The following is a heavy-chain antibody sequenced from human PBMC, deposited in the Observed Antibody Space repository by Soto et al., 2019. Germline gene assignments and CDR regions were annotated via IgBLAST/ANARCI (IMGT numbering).Heavy chain of an antibody. CDR2: IDGVGAGT. Sequence: EVQLVQSGGGSVQPGGSLRLSCAASGFTFTNYWMHWVRQVPGKGLVWVSRIDGVGAGTSYSDSVRGRFTISRANAENMFYLQMNSQRAEDTAVDYCTTVFEYWGQGTLVTVSS. V-gene: IGHV3-74*01. CDR3: TTVFEY. CDR1: GFTFTNYW. J-gene: IGHJ4*02.